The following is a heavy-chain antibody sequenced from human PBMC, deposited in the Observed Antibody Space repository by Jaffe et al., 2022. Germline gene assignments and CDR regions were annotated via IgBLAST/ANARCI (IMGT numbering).Heavy chain of an antibody. CDR2: ISSSSSTI. CDR3: ARVFHCSSTSCYGFDY. Sequence: EVQLVESGGGLVQPGGSLRLSCAASGFTFSSYSMNWVRQAPGKGLEWVSYISSSSSTIYYADSVKGRFTISRDNAKNSLYLQMNSLRAEDTAVYYCARVFHCSSTSCYGFDYWGQGTLVTVSS. D-gene: IGHD2-2*01. V-gene: IGHV3-48*01. CDR1: GFTFSSYS. J-gene: IGHJ4*02.